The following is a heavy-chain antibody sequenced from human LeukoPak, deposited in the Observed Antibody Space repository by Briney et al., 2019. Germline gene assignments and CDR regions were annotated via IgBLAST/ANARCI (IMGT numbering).Heavy chain of an antibody. J-gene: IGHJ4*02. D-gene: IGHD3-10*01. Sequence: GGSLRLSCAASGFTFSSYWMSWVRQAPGKGLEWVANIKQDGSEKYYVDSVKGRFTISRDTSKNTLYLQMNTLRPEDTAVYYCLKDQGGSGNPGNWGQGTLVTVSS. CDR3: LKDQGGSGNPGN. V-gene: IGHV3-7*01. CDR2: IKQDGSEK. CDR1: GFTFSSYW.